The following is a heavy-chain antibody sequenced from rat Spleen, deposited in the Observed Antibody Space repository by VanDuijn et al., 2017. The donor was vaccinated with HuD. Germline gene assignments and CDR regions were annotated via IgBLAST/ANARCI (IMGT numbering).Heavy chain of an antibody. CDR2: ISTGGGNT. CDR1: GFTFSNYY. CDR3: ARRELHYWYFDF. J-gene: IGHJ1*01. Sequence: EVQLVESGGGLVQPGRSMKLSCAASGFTFSNYYMAWVRQAPTKGLEWVASISTGGGNTYYRDSVKGRFTISRDNAKSTLYLQMDSLRSEDTATYYCARRELHYWYFDFWGPGTMVTVSS. V-gene: IGHV5-25*01. D-gene: IGHD5-1*01.